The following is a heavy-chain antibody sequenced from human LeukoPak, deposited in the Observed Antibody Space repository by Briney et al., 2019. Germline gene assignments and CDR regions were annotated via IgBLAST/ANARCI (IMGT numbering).Heavy chain of an antibody. CDR2: IYHSGST. CDR1: GYSISSGYY. D-gene: IGHD6-13*01. CDR3: ARPSIAAARIDAFDI. V-gene: IGHV4-38-2*01. J-gene: IGHJ3*02. Sequence: SETLSLTCAVSGYSISSGYYWGWIRQPPGKGLGWIGSIYHSGSTYYNPSLKSRVTISVDTSKNQFSLKLSSVTAADTAVYYCARPSIAAARIDAFDIWGQGTMVTVSS.